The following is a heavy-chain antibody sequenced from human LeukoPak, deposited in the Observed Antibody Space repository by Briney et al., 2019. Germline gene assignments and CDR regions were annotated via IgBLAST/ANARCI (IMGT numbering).Heavy chain of an antibody. CDR1: GGSISSYY. CDR2: IYYSGST. V-gene: IGHV4-59*08. CDR3: ASSTHDDYGDYALNAFDI. J-gene: IGHJ3*02. D-gene: IGHD4-17*01. Sequence: XETLSLTCTVSGGSISSYYWSWIRQPPGKGLEWIGYIYYSGSTNYNPSLKSRVTISVDTSKNQFSLKLSSVTAADTAVYYCASSTHDDYGDYALNAFDIWGQGTMVTVSS.